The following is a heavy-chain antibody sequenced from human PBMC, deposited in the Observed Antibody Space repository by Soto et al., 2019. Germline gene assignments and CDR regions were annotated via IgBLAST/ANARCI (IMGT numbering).Heavy chain of an antibody. CDR3: ARAGYCGPGCYYYFDY. V-gene: IGHV3-7*01. J-gene: IGHJ4*02. Sequence: QPGGSLRLCFGVSGFTFGSYWTNWVRLFPGKGLEWVAYIKPDGSATYYVDSVKVRFTISRDKAKNSLYLQMNSLRVEDTSVYYCARAGYCGPGCYYYFDYWGQGTLVTVSS. CDR2: IKPDGSAT. D-gene: IGHD2-21*02. CDR1: GFTFGSYW.